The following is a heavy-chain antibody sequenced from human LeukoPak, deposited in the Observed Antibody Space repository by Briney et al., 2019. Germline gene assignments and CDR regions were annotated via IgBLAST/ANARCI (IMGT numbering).Heavy chain of an antibody. V-gene: IGHV3-23*01. J-gene: IGHJ4*02. CDR1: GFTFSSYA. Sequence: PGGSLRLSCAASGFTFSSYAMSWVRQAPGKGLEWVSTISGSGSSTYYADSVKGRFTVSRDNPKSTLYLQMNSLRAEDTAVYYCAKDRLQFGYCSGGSCYATFDYWGQGTLFTASS. CDR3: AKDRLQFGYCSGGSCYATFDY. CDR2: ISGSGSST. D-gene: IGHD2-15*01.